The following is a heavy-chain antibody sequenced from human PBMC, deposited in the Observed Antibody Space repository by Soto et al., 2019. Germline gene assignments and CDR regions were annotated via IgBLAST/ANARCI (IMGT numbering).Heavy chain of an antibody. Sequence: ASVEVSCKASGYTFTSYDSNWVRQATGQGLEWMGWMNPNSGNTGYAQKFQGRVTMTRNTSICTAYMELSSLRSEDTAGYYSARGLRRIAAAVNYGGQGTLVTVSS. D-gene: IGHD6-13*01. V-gene: IGHV1-8*01. CDR3: ARGLRRIAAAVNY. CDR1: GYTFTSYD. J-gene: IGHJ4*02. CDR2: MNPNSGNT.